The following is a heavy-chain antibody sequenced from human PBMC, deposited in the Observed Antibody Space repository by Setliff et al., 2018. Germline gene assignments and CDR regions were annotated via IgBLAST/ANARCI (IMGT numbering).Heavy chain of an antibody. CDR2: INSDGSGT. CDR1: GFTFPSYW. V-gene: IGHV3-74*01. J-gene: IGHJ4*02. CDR3: VAVRWNYQTV. Sequence: GGSLRLSCAASGFTFPSYWMHWVRQAPGKGLVWSSHINSDGSGTSYADSVKGRFTISRDNAKNTLYLQMNSLSAEDTAVFYCVAVRWNYQTVWGQGTLVTVSS. D-gene: IGHD1-7*01.